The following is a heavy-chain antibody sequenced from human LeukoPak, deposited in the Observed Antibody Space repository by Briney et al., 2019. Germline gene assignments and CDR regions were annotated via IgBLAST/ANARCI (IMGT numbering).Heavy chain of an antibody. D-gene: IGHD3-10*01. V-gene: IGHV4-39*01. CDR1: GVHINSSSYH. CDR2: IYYSGST. CDR3: GVNPYYYGSGSYYP. Sequence: SETLSLTCTVSGVHINSSSYHWGWIRQPPGKGLEWFGSIYYSGSTYYNPSLNSRVTISVDTSKNQFSLKLSSVTAADTAVYYCGVNPYYYGSGSYYPWGQGTLVTVSS. J-gene: IGHJ5*02.